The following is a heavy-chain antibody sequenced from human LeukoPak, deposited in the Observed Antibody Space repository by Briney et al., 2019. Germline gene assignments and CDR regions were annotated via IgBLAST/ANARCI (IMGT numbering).Heavy chain of an antibody. V-gene: IGHV4-61*02. Sequence: SETLSLTCTVSGGSISSGSYYWSWIRQPAGKGLEWIGRIYTSGSTNYNPSLKSRVTISVDTSKNQFSLKLSSVTAADTAVYYCARRYDYVWGSYRYLDAFDIWGQGTMVTVSS. CDR3: ARRYDYVWGSYRYLDAFDI. CDR2: IYTSGST. D-gene: IGHD3-16*02. J-gene: IGHJ3*02. CDR1: GGSISSGSYY.